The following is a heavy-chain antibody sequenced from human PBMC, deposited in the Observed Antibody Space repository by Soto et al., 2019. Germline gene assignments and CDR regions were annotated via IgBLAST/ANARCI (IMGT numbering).Heavy chain of an antibody. CDR1: GYIFVNYG. V-gene: IGHV1-18*01. Sequence: QVQLVQSGDEVKKPGASVKVSCKASGYIFVNYGIAWVRQAPGQGLEWMGWISPYTVNTHSASKVQGRLTMTTHTSTSTAYMDLGSLTSDDTAVYYCVMVDNYVTPTPQDVWGQGTTVTVSS. CDR2: ISPYTVNT. D-gene: IGHD3-16*01. J-gene: IGHJ6*02. CDR3: VMVDNYVTPTPQDV.